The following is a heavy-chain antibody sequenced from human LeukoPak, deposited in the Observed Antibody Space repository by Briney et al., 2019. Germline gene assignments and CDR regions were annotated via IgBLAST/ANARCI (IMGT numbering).Heavy chain of an antibody. CDR1: GFTFSIYA. CDR3: AKGVLRSGIYYYGMDV. D-gene: IGHD3-10*01. V-gene: IGHV3-23*01. CDR2: ITSGGNT. Sequence: GGSLRLSCAASGFTFSIYAMNWVRQAPGKGLEWVSTITSGGNTDYAASAKGRFAISRDNSENTLYLQMNSLRAEDTAVYYCAKGVLRSGIYYYGMDVWGQGTTVTVSS. J-gene: IGHJ6*02.